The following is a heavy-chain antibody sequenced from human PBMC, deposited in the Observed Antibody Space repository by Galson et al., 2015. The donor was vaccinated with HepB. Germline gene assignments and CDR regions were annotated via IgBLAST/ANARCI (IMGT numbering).Heavy chain of an antibody. CDR3: AREWTEFPGGNPHYYGMDV. CDR1: GFSVSRSS. D-gene: IGHD4-23*01. Sequence: SLRLSCAASGFSVSRSSINWVRQAPGKGLEWVSVIYSGGSTYYADSVKGRVTITRDISKNTLYLQMDSLRVEDTAVYYCAREWTEFPGGNPHYYGMDVWGQGTTVTVSS. J-gene: IGHJ6*02. CDR2: IYSGGST. V-gene: IGHV3-66*01.